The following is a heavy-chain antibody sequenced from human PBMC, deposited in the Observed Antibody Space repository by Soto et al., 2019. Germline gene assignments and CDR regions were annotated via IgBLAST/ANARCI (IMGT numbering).Heavy chain of an antibody. CDR3: ARDSIAGSKYYYGMDV. CDR2: IITIFGTE. V-gene: IGHV1-69*01. Sequence: QVQLVQSGAEVKKPGSSVRVSCKASGGTFSSYAISWVRQAPGQGLEWMGGIITIFGTENYAQKCQGRVTITADESTSTAYMELSSLRSEDTAVYYCARDSIAGSKYYYGMDVWGQGTTVTVSS. D-gene: IGHD6-6*01. CDR1: GGTFSSYA. J-gene: IGHJ6*02.